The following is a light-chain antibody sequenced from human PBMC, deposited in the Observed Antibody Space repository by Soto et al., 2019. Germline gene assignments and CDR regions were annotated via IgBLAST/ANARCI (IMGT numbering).Light chain of an antibody. CDR2: AAS. J-gene: IGKJ4*01. V-gene: IGKV3-20*01. CDR1: QSVSSDY. CDR3: QQYHNWPPLT. Sequence: EIVLTQSPGTLSLSPGERATLSCRARQSVSSDYLAWYQQRPGQAPRLLIYAASSRATGIPDRFSGSGSGTDFTLTISRLAPEDFAVYYCQQYHNWPPLTFGGGTKVEIK.